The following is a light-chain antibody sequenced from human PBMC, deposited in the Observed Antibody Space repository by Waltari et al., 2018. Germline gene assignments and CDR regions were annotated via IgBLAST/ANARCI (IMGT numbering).Light chain of an antibody. CDR2: DVR. CDR3: FSYTISYTWI. CDR1: SDDVGGYDY. V-gene: IGLV2-14*03. Sequence: QSALTQPASVSGSPGQSITISCTGTSDDVGGYDYVSWYQHHPGKAPKLIIYDVRDRPSGVSNRFSGSRSANTASLAISGLQAEDEAHYSFFSYTISYTWIFGGGTKLTVL. J-gene: IGLJ2*01.